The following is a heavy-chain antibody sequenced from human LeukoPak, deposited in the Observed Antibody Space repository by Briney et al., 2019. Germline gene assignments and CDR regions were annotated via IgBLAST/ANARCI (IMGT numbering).Heavy chain of an antibody. Sequence: PGGSLRLSCAASGFTFSSYALSWVRQAPGKGLEWVSTITGSGGSTYYADSVKGRFTISRDQSKNTLYLQMNSLRAEDTAVYYCAKGIYSSGWSYFDYWGHGTLVTVSS. CDR2: ITGSGGST. V-gene: IGHV3-23*01. D-gene: IGHD6-19*01. CDR1: GFTFSSYA. J-gene: IGHJ4*01. CDR3: AKGIYSSGWSYFDY.